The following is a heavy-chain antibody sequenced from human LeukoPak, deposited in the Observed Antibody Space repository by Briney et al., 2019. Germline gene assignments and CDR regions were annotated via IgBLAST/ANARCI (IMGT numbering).Heavy chain of an antibody. J-gene: IGHJ5*02. Sequence: TFXXXXXHXXXXXPXXXXXXXAXXXYDGSNKYYADSVKGRFTISRDNSKNTLYLQMNSLRAEDTAVYYCARAYRGPVPTPQLLFGGFDPWGQGTLVTVSS. D-gene: IGHD3-10*02. V-gene: IGHV3-30*02. CDR2: XXYDGSNK. CDR1: TFXXXX. CDR3: ARAYRGPVPTPQLLFGGFDP.